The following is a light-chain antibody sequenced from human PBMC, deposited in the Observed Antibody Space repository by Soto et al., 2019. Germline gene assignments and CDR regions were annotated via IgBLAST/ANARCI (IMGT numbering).Light chain of an antibody. CDR1: SSDVGGYNY. V-gene: IGLV2-8*01. CDR2: EVS. J-gene: IGLJ2*01. Sequence: QSALTQPPSASGSPGQSVTISCTGTSSDVGGYNYVSWYQQHPGKAPKLMIYEVSKRPSGVPDRFSGSKSGNTASLTVSWLQAEDEADYYCSSYAGSNNVVFGGGTKLTV. CDR3: SSYAGSNNVV.